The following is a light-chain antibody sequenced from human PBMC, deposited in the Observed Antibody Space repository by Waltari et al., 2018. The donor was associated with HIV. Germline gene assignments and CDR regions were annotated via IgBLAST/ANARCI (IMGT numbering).Light chain of an antibody. CDR2: KNY. CDR1: SSNIGNDI. CDR3: VGWDSSLSAYV. J-gene: IGLJ1*01. V-gene: IGLV1-47*01. Sequence: QSVLTQPPSASGTPGQTVTISCSGGSSNIGNDILHCYQQLPGMTPKLLIYKNYVRPSGVPDRFAGSKSGTSASLAISGLRSEYEADYYCVGWDSSLSAYVFGAGTKVTVL.